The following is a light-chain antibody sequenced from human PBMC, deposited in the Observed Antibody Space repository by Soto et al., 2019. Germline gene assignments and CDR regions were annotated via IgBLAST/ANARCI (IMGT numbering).Light chain of an antibody. Sequence: IVLTQSPGTLSLSPGERATLSCRASQSVSSSYLAWYQQKPGQAPRLLIYGASSRATGIPDRFSGSGSGTDFTLTISSLEPEDSAVYYCQQRHMWPITFGQGTRPENK. J-gene: IGKJ5*01. CDR2: GAS. V-gene: IGKV3D-20*02. CDR3: QQRHMWPIT. CDR1: QSVSSSY.